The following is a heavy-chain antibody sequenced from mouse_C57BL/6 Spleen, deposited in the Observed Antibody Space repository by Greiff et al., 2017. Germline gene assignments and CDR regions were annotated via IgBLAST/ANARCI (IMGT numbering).Heavy chain of an antibody. J-gene: IGHJ2*01. CDR2: IDPANGTT. V-gene: IGHV14-3*01. CDR1: GFNIKNSY. CDR3: AREEAMYYFDY. Sequence: VQLQQSVAELVRPGASVKLSCTASGFNIKNSYMPWVKQRPEQGLEWIGRIDPANGTTKYAPKYQGKATISADTSSNPAYMQLSSLTSEDTAVYYCAREEAMYYFDYWGQGTTLTVSS.